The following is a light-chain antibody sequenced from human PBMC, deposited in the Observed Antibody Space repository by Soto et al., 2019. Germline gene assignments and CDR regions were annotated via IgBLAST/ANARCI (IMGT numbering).Light chain of an antibody. CDR3: CSYAGSSTLYV. V-gene: IGLV2-23*02. CDR2: EVS. Sequence: QSALTQPASVSGSPGQSITSSCTGTSSDVGSYNIVSWYQQHPGKAPKLMIYEVSKRPSGVSNRFSGSKSGNTASLTISGLHAEDEADYYCCSYAGSSTLYVFGTGNKVTVL. CDR1: SSDVGSYNI. J-gene: IGLJ1*01.